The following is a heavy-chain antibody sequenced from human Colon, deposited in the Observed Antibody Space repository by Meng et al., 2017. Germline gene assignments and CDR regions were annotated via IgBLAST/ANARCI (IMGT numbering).Heavy chain of an antibody. Sequence: VQLHESGPGLMKPSQNLSLTCTVSGGSLSSDTYYWTWIRQDPGKGLEWIGIINHSGSTYYNPSLKSRVTMSLDTSKQQFSLKLISVTAADTAVYFYARGLNEGGLAHNWFDPWGQGTLVTVSS. CDR3: ARGLNEGGLAHNWFDP. V-gene: IGHV4-31*03. CDR1: GGSLSSDTYY. D-gene: IGHD1-1*01. CDR2: INHSGST. J-gene: IGHJ5*02.